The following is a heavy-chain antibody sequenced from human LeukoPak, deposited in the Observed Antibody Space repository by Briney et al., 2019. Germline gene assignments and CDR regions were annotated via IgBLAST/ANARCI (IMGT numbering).Heavy chain of an antibody. CDR1: GFTFSNYA. V-gene: IGHV3-30*02. D-gene: IGHD5-12*01. CDR2: LQYDGSNK. CDR3: AKDYRGYDWDSSFDY. Sequence: PGGSLRLSCAASGFTFSNYAMTWVRQAPGKGLEWVSFLQYDGSNKYYGGSVKGRFTVSRDNSKNTLYLQMNSLRTEDTAVYYCAKDYRGYDWDSSFDYWGQGTLVTVSS. J-gene: IGHJ4*02.